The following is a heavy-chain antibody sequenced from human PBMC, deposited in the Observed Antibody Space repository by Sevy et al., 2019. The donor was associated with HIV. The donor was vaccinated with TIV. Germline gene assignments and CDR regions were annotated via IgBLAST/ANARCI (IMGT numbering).Heavy chain of an antibody. CDR3: TREPATYYDFWSGYYKMHYYGMDV. J-gene: IGHJ6*02. CDR1: GFTFGDYA. V-gene: IGHV3-49*04. CDR2: IRSKAYGGTT. Sequence: GGSLRLSCTASGFTFGDYAMSWVRQAPGKGLEWVGFIRSKAYGGTTEYAASVKGRFTISKDDSKSIADLQMNSLKTEDTAVYYCTREPATYYDFWSGYYKMHYYGMDVWGQGTTVTVSS. D-gene: IGHD3-3*01.